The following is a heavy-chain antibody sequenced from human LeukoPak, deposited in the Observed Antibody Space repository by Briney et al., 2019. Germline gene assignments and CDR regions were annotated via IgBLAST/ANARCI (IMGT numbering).Heavy chain of an antibody. V-gene: IGHV1-69*13. J-gene: IGHJ5*02. D-gene: IGHD4-17*01. CDR1: GGTFSSYA. CDR3: ARTVRWGDYGNWFDP. Sequence: SVKVSCKASGGTFSSYAISWVRQAPGQGLEWMGGIIPIFGTANYAQKFQGRVTITADESTSTAYMELSSLRSEDTALYYCARTVRWGDYGNWFDPWGQGTLVTVSS. CDR2: IIPIFGTA.